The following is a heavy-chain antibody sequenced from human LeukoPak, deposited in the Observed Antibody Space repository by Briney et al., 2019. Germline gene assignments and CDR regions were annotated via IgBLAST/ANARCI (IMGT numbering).Heavy chain of an antibody. Sequence: GGSLRLSCAASGFTFSSYAMSWVRQAPGKGLEWVSAISASDGTTYNADSVKGRFFISRDNSKNTLYLHMNTLRVEDAAVYYCAKDRDPGMLRPFDYWGQGTLVTVSS. CDR2: ISASDGTT. V-gene: IGHV3-23*01. CDR3: AKDRDPGMLRPFDY. J-gene: IGHJ4*02. D-gene: IGHD3-10*01. CDR1: GFTFSSYA.